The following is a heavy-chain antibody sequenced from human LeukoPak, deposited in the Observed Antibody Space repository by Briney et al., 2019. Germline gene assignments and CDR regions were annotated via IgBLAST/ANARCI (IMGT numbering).Heavy chain of an antibody. CDR2: IYYSGST. CDR3: ASDPTTCYDFWSGYYTGYSDY. Sequence: SETLSLTCTVSGGSISSSSYYWGWIRQPPGKGLEWIGSIYYSGSTYYNPSLKSRVTISVDTSKNQFSLKLSSVTAADTAVYYCASDPTTCYDFWSGYYTGYSDYWGQGTLVTVSS. CDR1: GGSISSSSYY. V-gene: IGHV4-39*07. D-gene: IGHD3-3*01. J-gene: IGHJ4*02.